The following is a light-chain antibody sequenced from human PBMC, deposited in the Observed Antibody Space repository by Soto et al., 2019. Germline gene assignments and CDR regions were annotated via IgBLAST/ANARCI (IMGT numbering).Light chain of an antibody. Sequence: DIQMTQSPSTLSASVGDRVSITGRASQSISAWLAWYQQKPGKVPKLLIYRASTLESGVPSRFSGSESGTEFTLTISSLQPDDFATYYCQQYKDYPVTFGQGTKVDI. CDR2: RAS. CDR1: QSISAW. V-gene: IGKV1-5*03. J-gene: IGKJ1*01. CDR3: QQYKDYPVT.